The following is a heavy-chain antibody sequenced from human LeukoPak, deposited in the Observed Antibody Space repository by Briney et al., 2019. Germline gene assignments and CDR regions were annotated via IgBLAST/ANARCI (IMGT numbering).Heavy chain of an antibody. D-gene: IGHD4-23*01. Sequence: SETLSLTCTVSGASISSGGSYWSWIRQHPGRGLECIGYISYSGRTYYNPSLKSRVTISVDTSKNQFSLKLSSVTAADTAVYYCARDLHGGNSFTSDWYFDLWGRGTLVTVSS. CDR3: ARDLHGGNSFTSDWYFDL. CDR2: ISYSGRT. CDR1: GASISSGGSY. J-gene: IGHJ2*01. V-gene: IGHV4-31*03.